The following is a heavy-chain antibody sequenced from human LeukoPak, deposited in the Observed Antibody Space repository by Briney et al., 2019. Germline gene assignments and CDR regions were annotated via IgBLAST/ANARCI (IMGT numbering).Heavy chain of an antibody. CDR2: LYSGGNT. Sequence: GGSLRLSCAASGFTVSTKYMTWVRQAPGKGLEWVSVLYSGGNTYYADSVKGRFSISRDNSKNTLYLQMNSLRAEDTAVYYCAREAVEMATIDYWGQGTLVTVSS. CDR3: AREAVEMATIDY. V-gene: IGHV3-66*01. J-gene: IGHJ4*02. CDR1: GFTVSTKY. D-gene: IGHD5-24*01.